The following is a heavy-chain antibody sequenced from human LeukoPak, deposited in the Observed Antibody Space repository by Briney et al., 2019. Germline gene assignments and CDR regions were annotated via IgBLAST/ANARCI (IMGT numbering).Heavy chain of an antibody. D-gene: IGHD1-26*01. CDR3: ANDLAAVGATGS. CDR2: ITGSGGIT. V-gene: IGHV3-23*01. CDR1: GFIFSDYA. Sequence: PGGSLRLSCAASGFIFSDYAMTWVRQAPGKGLEWVATITGSGGITYCADSVRGRFTLSRDNSRNTLYLHMNSLRAEDTAIYYCANDLAAVGATGSWGQGTLVTVSS. J-gene: IGHJ4*02.